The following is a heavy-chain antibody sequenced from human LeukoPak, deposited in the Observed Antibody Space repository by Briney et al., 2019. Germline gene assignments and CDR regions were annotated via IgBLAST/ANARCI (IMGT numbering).Heavy chain of an antibody. Sequence: GGSLRLACAASGFTFSSYGMHWVRQAPGKGLEWVAVISYDGSNKYYADSVKGRFTISRDNSKNTLYLQMNSLRSEDTAVYYCAIGENYGDYVFFAFDIWGQGTMVTVSS. CDR2: ISYDGSNK. D-gene: IGHD4-17*01. J-gene: IGHJ3*02. CDR3: AIGENYGDYVFFAFDI. V-gene: IGHV3-30*03. CDR1: GFTFSSYG.